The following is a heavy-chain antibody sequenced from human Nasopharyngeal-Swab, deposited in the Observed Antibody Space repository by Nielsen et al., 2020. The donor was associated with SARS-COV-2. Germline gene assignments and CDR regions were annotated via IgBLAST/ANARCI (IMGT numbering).Heavy chain of an antibody. J-gene: IGHJ3*02. CDR3: ARHRSAITGTALHGRPSDEAFDI. Sequence: SETLSLTCTVSGGSISSSSYYWGWIRQPPGKGLEWIGSIYYSGSTYYNPSLKSRVTISVDTSKNQFSLKLSSVTAADTASYYCARHRSAITGTALHGRPSDEAFDIWGPGTMVTVAS. CDR1: GGSISSSSYY. CDR2: IYYSGST. D-gene: IGHD1-7*01. V-gene: IGHV4-39*01.